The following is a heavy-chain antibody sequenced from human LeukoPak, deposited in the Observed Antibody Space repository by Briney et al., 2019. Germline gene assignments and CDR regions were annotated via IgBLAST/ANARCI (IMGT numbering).Heavy chain of an antibody. D-gene: IGHD6-13*01. CDR2: INPNSGGT. J-gene: IGHJ5*02. CDR1: GYTFTCHY. V-gene: IGHV1-2*02. Sequence: ASVKVSCKASGYTFTCHYMHWVRQAPGQGLEWMGWINPNSGGTHYAQKFQGRVALTRDTSTSTAYMELSRLRSDDTAMYYCARDQVPITAALTNWFDPWGQGTLVTVSS. CDR3: ARDQVPITAALTNWFDP.